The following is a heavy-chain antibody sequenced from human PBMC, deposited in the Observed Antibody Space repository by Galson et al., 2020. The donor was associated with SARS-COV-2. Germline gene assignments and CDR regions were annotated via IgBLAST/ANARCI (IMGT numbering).Heavy chain of an antibody. V-gene: IGHV3-23*01. D-gene: IGHD3-22*01. J-gene: IGHJ4*02. CDR3: AKQGSGYFLSHFDY. Sequence: GGSLRLSCAASGFTFRSYAMSWVRQAPGKGLEWVSAVSGSGGSTSYADSVRGRFTISRDNSKNTLYLQVNSLRAEDTAVYYCAKQGSGYFLSHFDYWGQGTLVTVSS. CDR2: VSGSGGST. CDR1: GFTFRSYA.